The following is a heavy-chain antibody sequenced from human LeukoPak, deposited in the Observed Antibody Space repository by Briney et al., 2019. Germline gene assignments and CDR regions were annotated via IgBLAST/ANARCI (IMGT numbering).Heavy chain of an antibody. Sequence: GASVKVSCKASGYTFTSYDINWVRQATGQGVEWMGWMNPNSGNTGYAQKFQGRVTMTRNTSISTAYMELSSLRSEDTAVYYCARGLGYDSSGYYRGRAEYFQHWGQGTLVTVSS. CDR3: ARGLGYDSSGYYRGRAEYFQH. CDR2: MNPNSGNT. CDR1: GYTFTSYD. J-gene: IGHJ1*01. V-gene: IGHV1-8*01. D-gene: IGHD3-22*01.